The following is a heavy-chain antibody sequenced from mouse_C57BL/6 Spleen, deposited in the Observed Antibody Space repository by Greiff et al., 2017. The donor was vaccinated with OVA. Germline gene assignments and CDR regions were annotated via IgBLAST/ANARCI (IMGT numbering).Heavy chain of an antibody. V-gene: IGHV1-85*01. J-gene: IGHJ3*01. CDR3: ARRGGGGPFAY. CDR1: GYTFTSYD. Sequence: VQLQQSGPELVKPGASVKLSCKASGYTFTSYDINWVKQRPGQGLEWIGWIYPRDGSTKYNEKFKGKATLTVATSSSTAYLELPSLTSCDSGVYFWARRGGGGPFAYWGQGTLVTVSA. CDR2: IYPRDGST.